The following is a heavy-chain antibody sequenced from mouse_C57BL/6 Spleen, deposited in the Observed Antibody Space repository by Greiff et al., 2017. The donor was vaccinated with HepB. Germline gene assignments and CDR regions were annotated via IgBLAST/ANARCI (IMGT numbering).Heavy chain of an antibody. D-gene: IGHD1-1*01. CDR1: GYTFTSYW. CDR3: AKGTTVGPFAY. CDR2: IDPSDSYT. Sequence: VQLQQPGAELVMPGASVKLSCKASGYTFTSYWMHWVKQRPGQGLEWIGEIDPSDSYTNYNQKFKGKSTLTVDKSSSTAYMQLSSLTSEDSAVYYCAKGTTVGPFAYWGQGTLVTVSA. V-gene: IGHV1-69*01. J-gene: IGHJ3*01.